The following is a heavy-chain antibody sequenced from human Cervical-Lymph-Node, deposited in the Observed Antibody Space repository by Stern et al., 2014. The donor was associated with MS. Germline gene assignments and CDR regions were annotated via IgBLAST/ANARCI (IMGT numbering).Heavy chain of an antibody. V-gene: IGHV5-51*01. CDR1: GYNFGDYW. D-gene: IGHD2-2*01. CDR3: ARHQPAATFAMDV. CDR2: IFPADSDS. Sequence: VQLVQSGAEVKQPGESLKISCKGSGYNFGDYWIGWVRQKPGKGLEWMGPIFPADSDSRYSPSFEGQVTVSADESISTAFLQWSSLKAADTGIYYCARHQPAATFAMDVWGQGTTVIVSS. J-gene: IGHJ6*02.